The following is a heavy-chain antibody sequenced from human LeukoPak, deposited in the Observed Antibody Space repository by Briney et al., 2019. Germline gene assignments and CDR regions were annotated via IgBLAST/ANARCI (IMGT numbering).Heavy chain of an antibody. V-gene: IGHV1-18*01. CDR2: INAYNGNT. D-gene: IGHD3-9*01. J-gene: IGHJ5*02. Sequence: ASVKVSCKASGYTLSSYGISWVRQAPGQGLEWMGWINAYNGNTNYAQKFQGRVTMTTDTSTSTAYMELRSLRSDDTAVYYCTRDLKYDSLTGYESSFGFDPWGQGTLVTVSS. CDR1: GYTLSSYG. CDR3: TRDLKYDSLTGYESSFGFDP.